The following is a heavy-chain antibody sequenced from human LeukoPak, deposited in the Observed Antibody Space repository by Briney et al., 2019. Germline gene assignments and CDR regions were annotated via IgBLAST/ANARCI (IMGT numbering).Heavy chain of an antibody. Sequence: SETLSLTCTVSGDSISSYYWSWIRQPPGKGLVWIGYIYYSGSTNYNPSLKSRVTISVDTSKNQFSLKLSSVTAADTAVYYCARSYQGGYSYGPFDYWGQGTLVTVSS. V-gene: IGHV4-59*01. CDR3: ARSYQGGYSYGPFDY. D-gene: IGHD5-18*01. CDR1: GDSISSYY. CDR2: IYYSGST. J-gene: IGHJ4*02.